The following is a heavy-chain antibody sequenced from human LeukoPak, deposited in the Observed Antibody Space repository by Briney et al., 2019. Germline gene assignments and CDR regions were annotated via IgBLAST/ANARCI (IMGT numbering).Heavy chain of an antibody. CDR1: GYTFTSYG. CDR2: ISAYNGNT. Sequence: GASVKVSCKASGYTFTSYGISWVRQAPGQGLEWMGWISAYNGNTNYAQKLQGRVTVTTGTSTSTAYMELRSLRSDDTAVYYCARDCSSTSCYWTNYYYYYGMDVWGQGTTVTVSS. J-gene: IGHJ6*02. V-gene: IGHV1-18*01. D-gene: IGHD2-2*01. CDR3: ARDCSSTSCYWTNYYYYYGMDV.